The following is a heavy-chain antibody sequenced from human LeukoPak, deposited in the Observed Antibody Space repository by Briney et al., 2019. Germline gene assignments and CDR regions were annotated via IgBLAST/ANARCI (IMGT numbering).Heavy chain of an antibody. V-gene: IGHV1-18*01. J-gene: IGHJ6*03. Sequence: HRASVKVSCKASGYTFTSYGISWVRQAPGQGLEWMGWISAYNGNTNYAQKLQGRVTMTTDTSTSTAYMELRSLRSDDTAVYYCARDLKDYDFWSGPRRYMDVWGKGTTVTVSS. CDR1: GYTFTSYG. CDR2: ISAYNGNT. CDR3: ARDLKDYDFWSGPRRYMDV. D-gene: IGHD3-3*01.